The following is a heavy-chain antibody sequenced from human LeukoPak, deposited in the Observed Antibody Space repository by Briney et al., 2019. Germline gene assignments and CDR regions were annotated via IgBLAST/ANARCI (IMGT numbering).Heavy chain of an antibody. Sequence: PSETLSLTCAVYGGSFSGYYWSWIRQPPGKGLEWIGEINHSGSTNYNPSLKSRVTISVDTSKNQFSLKLSSVTAADTAVYYCAREFGFRGAVVPAAIPRFDPWGQGTLVTVSS. CDR3: AREFGFRGAVVPAAIPRFDP. D-gene: IGHD2-2*02. CDR2: INHSGST. V-gene: IGHV4-34*01. CDR1: GGSFSGYY. J-gene: IGHJ5*02.